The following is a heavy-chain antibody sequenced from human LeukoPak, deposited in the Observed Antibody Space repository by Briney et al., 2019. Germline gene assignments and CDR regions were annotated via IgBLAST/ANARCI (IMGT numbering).Heavy chain of an antibody. CDR3: ARESAVAGITALDY. J-gene: IGHJ4*02. CDR2: MYNSDSP. V-gene: IGHV4-4*07. Sequence: SKTLSLTCTVSGASISSYYWTWIRQPAGKGLEWIGRMYNSDSPNYNPSLKSRVTMSVDTSKNQVSLRLTSVTAADTAVYYCARESAVAGITALDYWGQGTLATVSS. D-gene: IGHD6-19*01. CDR1: GASISSYY.